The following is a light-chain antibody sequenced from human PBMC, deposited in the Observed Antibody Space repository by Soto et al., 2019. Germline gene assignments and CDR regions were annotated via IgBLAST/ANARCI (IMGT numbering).Light chain of an antibody. V-gene: IGKV3-20*01. Sequence: EVVLTQSPGTVSLSPGERVTLSCRASQSVISNYLAWYQQRPGQAPRLLIYAASSRATGIPDRFSGSGSGTDFTLSISSLEPEDFAVYYCQQYNSYSRTFGQGTKVEIK. CDR3: QQYNSYSRT. J-gene: IGKJ1*01. CDR2: AAS. CDR1: QSVISNY.